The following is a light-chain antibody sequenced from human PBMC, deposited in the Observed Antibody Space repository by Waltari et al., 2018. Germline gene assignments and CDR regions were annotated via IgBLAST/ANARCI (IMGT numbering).Light chain of an antibody. V-gene: IGKV3-20*01. Sequence: EIVLTQSPGTLSLSPGERATLSCRASQSVSRSLDWYHQKPGQAPRLLIYDASSRATGIPDRFSGGGSGTDFSLTISRLEPEDFAVYYCQKYVSLPATFGQGTKVEIK. CDR1: QSVSRS. CDR2: DAS. CDR3: QKYVSLPAT. J-gene: IGKJ1*01.